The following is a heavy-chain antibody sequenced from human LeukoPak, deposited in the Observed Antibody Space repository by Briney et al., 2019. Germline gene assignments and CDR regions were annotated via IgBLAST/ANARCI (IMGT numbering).Heavy chain of an antibody. D-gene: IGHD5-18*01. Sequence: SETLSLTCTVSGGSISTSNYYWGWIRQPPGKGLEWIGNIFYSGSTYYSPSLRSRVTISVDTSKNQFSLKLSSVIAADTAVYYCARRSLVDTAMVDYWGQGTLVTVSS. V-gene: IGHV4-39*07. CDR1: GGSISTSNYY. CDR2: IFYSGST. J-gene: IGHJ4*02. CDR3: ARRSLVDTAMVDY.